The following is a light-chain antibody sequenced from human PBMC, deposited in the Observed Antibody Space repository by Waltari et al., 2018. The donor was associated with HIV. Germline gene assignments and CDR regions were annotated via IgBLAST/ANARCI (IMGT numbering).Light chain of an antibody. Sequence: QSALTQPRSVSGSPGQSVTISCTGTSGDLGNYNFFSWYQHHPGTAPKLIIYDFTKRPSGVPDRFSGSKSANTSSLTISGLRADDEADYYCCAYAGGWVFGGGTKVTVL. J-gene: IGLJ3*02. CDR1: SGDLGNYNF. V-gene: IGLV2-11*01. CDR2: DFT. CDR3: CAYAGGWV.